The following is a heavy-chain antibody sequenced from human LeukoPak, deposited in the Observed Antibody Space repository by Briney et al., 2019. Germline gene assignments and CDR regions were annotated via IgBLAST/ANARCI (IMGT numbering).Heavy chain of an antibody. V-gene: IGHV4-59*01. CDR1: GGSISSYY. J-gene: IGHJ3*02. Sequence: SETLSLTCTVSGGSISSYYWSWIRQPPGKGLEWIGYIYYSGSTNYNPSLKSRVTISVDTSKNQFSLKLSSVTAADTAVYYCARSGVGDFWSGYDAFDIWGQGTMVTVSS. CDR3: ARSGVGDFWSGYDAFDI. D-gene: IGHD3-3*01. CDR2: IYYSGST.